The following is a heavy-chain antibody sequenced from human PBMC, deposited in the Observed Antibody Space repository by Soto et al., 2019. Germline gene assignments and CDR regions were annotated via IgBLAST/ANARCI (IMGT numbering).Heavy chain of an antibody. J-gene: IGHJ4*02. CDR3: ADLYGSGQKVDY. CDR1: GGTFSSYA. D-gene: IGHD3-10*01. V-gene: IGHV1-69*13. CDR2: IIPIFGTA. Sequence: SVKVSCKASGGTFSSYAISWVLQAPGQGLEWMGGIIPIFGTANYAQKFQGRVTITADESTSTAYMELSSLRSEDTAVYYCADLYGSGQKVDYWGQGTLVTVSS.